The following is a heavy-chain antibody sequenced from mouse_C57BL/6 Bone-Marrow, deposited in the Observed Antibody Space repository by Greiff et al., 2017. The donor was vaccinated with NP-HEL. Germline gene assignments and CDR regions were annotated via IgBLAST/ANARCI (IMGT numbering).Heavy chain of an antibody. CDR1: GFTFSDYY. J-gene: IGHJ2*01. D-gene: IGHD1-1*01. CDR2: ISNGGGST. Sequence: EVQRVESGGGLVQPGGSLKLSCAASGFTFSDYYMYWVRQTPEKRLEWVAYISNGGGSTYYPDTVKGRFTISRDNAKNTLYLQMSRLKSEDTAMYYCAIITTVVADYFDYWGQGTTLTVSS. V-gene: IGHV5-12*01. CDR3: AIITTVVADYFDY.